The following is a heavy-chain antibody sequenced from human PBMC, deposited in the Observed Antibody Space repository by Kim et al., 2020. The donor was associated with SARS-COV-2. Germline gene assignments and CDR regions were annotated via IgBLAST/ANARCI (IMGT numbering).Heavy chain of an antibody. CDR3: ARGPWPPEWCMLCESAYYYYGMDV. CDR2: INHSGST. Sequence: SETLSLTCAVYGGSFSGYYWSWIRQPPGKGLEWIGEINHSGSTNYNPSLKSRVTISVDTSKNQFSLKLSSVTAADTAVYYCARGPWPPEWCMLCESAYYYYGMDVWGQGTTVTVSS. D-gene: IGHD2-8*01. CDR1: GGSFSGYY. J-gene: IGHJ6*02. V-gene: IGHV4-34*01.